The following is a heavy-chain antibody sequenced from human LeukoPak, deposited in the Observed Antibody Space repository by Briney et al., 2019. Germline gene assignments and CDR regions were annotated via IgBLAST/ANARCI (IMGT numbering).Heavy chain of an antibody. V-gene: IGHV1-3*01. CDR2: INVANGDT. Sequence: ASVKVSCKTSGYTFTRLAMYWVRQAPAQRLEWMGWINVANGDTRYSPKFQGRVTITRDTSASTVYMELSSLRSEDTAVYYCARNRGDLEASIPVWFGEFSPWGQGTLVTVSS. D-gene: IGHD3-10*01. CDR1: GYTFTRLA. J-gene: IGHJ5*02. CDR3: ARNRGDLEASIPVWFGEFSP.